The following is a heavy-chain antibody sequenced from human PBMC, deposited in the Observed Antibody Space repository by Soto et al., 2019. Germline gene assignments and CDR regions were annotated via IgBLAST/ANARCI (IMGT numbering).Heavy chain of an antibody. CDR3: VKDESINWYSGHFRH. Sequence: ALGLSFAASGFTSDDYAMHWFRQVPGKGRAGVAGSNWNSGSIGYGDSVKGRCAITRDNAKNSLHLQMNSLSAEDTAFYYCVKDESINWYSGHFRHWGQGTLVTVSS. CDR2: SNWNSGSI. CDR1: GFTSDDYA. V-gene: IGHV3-9*02. J-gene: IGHJ1*01. D-gene: IGHD6-13*01.